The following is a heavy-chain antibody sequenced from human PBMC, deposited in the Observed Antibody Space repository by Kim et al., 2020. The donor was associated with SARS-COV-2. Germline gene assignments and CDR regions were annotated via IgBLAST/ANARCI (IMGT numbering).Heavy chain of an antibody. CDR3: ERDGSYYYDSSGYRNDAFSI. D-gene: IGHD3-22*01. CDR2: ISGSGTTL. Sequence: GGSLRLSCAASGFTFISYSMNWVRQAPGKGLEWVSYISGSGTTLYYADSVKGRCTISSDSAKNSLYLQMNNLRAEDTAVYYCERDGSYYYDSSGYRNDAFSIWGQGPMVTVSS. CDR1: GFTFISYS. J-gene: IGHJ3*02. V-gene: IGHV3-48*04.